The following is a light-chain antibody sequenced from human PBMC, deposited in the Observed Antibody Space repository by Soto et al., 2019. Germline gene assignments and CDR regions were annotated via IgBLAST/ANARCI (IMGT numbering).Light chain of an antibody. J-gene: IGLJ2*01. CDR3: QFYDSSLSGYVV. CDR2: GNS. Sequence: QSVLTQPPSVSGAPGQRVTISCTGSRSNIGAGYDVHWYQQLPGTAPKILIYGNSNRPSGVPDRFSASKSGTSASLAITGLQAEDEADYYCQFYDSSLSGYVVFGGGTKLTVL. CDR1: RSNIGAGYD. V-gene: IGLV1-40*01.